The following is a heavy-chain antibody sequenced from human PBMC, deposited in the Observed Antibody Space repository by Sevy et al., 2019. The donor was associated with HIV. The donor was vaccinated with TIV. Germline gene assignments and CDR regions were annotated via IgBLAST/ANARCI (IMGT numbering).Heavy chain of an antibody. CDR2: ISGSSSYT. CDR1: GFTFSNYY. Sequence: GGSLRLSCAASGFTFSNYYMSWIRQAPGKGLEWISYISGSSSYTNYADSVKGRFTISRDNAKNSLYLQMNSLRAEDTAVYYCARGSGDYFDYWGQGTLVTVSS. V-gene: IGHV3-11*06. J-gene: IGHJ4*02. D-gene: IGHD2-15*01. CDR3: ARGSGDYFDY.